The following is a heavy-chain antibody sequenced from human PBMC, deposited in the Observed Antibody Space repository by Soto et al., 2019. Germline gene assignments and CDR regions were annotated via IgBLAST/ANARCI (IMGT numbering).Heavy chain of an antibody. CDR3: ASCRREEDCSIATCYVRY. CDR2: IHYSGRT. CDR1: GASISSNSYY. Sequence: QLQLQESGPGLVKPSETLSLTCSVSGASISSNSYYWVWIRQPPGEGLEWIGSIHYSGRTYYNPSLKSRVTISLDTSKNQFSLKLSSVTAADTSVYYCASCRREEDCSIATCYVRYWGQGTLVTVSS. D-gene: IGHD2-2*01. J-gene: IGHJ4*02. V-gene: IGHV4-39*01.